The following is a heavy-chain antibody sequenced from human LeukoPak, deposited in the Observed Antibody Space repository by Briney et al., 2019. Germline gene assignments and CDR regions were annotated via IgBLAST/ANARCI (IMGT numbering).Heavy chain of an antibody. CDR3: TSRDPCSGGTCYGLRY. CDR1: GFTFSTYW. J-gene: IGHJ4*02. Sequence: PGGSLRLSCAASGFTFSTYWMSWVRQAPGKGLEWVSTISGGGSTTYYADSVKGRFTISRDNSQNTLVLQMNSLRGEDTAVYYCTSRDPCSGGTCYGLRYWGQGTLVTVSS. CDR2: ISGGGSTT. V-gene: IGHV3-23*01. D-gene: IGHD2-15*01.